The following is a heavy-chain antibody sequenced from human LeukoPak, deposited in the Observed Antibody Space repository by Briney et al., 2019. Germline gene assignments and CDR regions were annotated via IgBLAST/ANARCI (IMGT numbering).Heavy chain of an antibody. CDR2: ISGSGGST. J-gene: IGHJ5*02. Sequence: GGSLRLSCAAPGFTFSSYAMSWVRQAPGKGLEWVSAISGSGGSTYYADSVKGRFTISRDNSKNTLYLQMNSLRAEDTAVYYCAKDSSSWYFPWFDPWGQGTLVTVSS. V-gene: IGHV3-23*01. CDR1: GFTFSSYA. D-gene: IGHD6-13*01. CDR3: AKDSSSWYFPWFDP.